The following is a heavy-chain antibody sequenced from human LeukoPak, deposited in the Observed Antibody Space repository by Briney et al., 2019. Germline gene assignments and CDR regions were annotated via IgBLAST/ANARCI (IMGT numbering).Heavy chain of an antibody. CDR1: GDSVTTYY. CDR2: IYYSGRA. J-gene: IGHJ6*02. CDR3: ARDGSNWSNDYYHGVDV. D-gene: IGHD4-11*01. V-gene: IGHV4-59*02. Sequence: SETLSLTCTVSGDSVTTYYWSWLRQPPGKGLEWLGYIYYSGRATYNPSLQSRVTISVDTSKNQFSLKLSSVTAADTAVYYCARDGSNWSNDYYHGVDVWGQGTTVTVSS.